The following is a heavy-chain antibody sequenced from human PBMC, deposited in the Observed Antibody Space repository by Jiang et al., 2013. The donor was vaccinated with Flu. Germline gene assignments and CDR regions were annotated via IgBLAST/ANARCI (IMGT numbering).Heavy chain of an antibody. Sequence: CAASGFTVSSNYMSWVRQAPGKGLEWVSVIYSGGSTYYADSVKGRFTISRDNSKNTLYLQMNSLRAEDTAVYYCARTSDFWSGYYTFLDVWGQGTTVTVSS. D-gene: IGHD3-3*01. V-gene: IGHV3-66*01. CDR3: ARTSDFWSGYYTFLDV. CDR2: IYSGGST. J-gene: IGHJ6*02. CDR1: GFTVSSNY.